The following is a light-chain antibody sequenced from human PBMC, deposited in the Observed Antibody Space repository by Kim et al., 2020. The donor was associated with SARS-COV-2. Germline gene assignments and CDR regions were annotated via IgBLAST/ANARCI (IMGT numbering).Light chain of an antibody. CDR3: QSYDSSLSGWV. V-gene: IGLV1-40*01. CDR1: SSNIGAGYD. Sequence: FTISCTGSSSNIGAGYDVHWYQQLPRTAPKLLIYGNSNRPSGVPDRFSGSKSGTSASLAITGLQAEDEADYYCQSYDSSLSGWVFGGGTKLTVL. CDR2: GNS. J-gene: IGLJ3*02.